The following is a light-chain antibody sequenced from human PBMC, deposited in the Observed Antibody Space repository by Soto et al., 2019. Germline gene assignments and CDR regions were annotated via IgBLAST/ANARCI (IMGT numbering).Light chain of an antibody. CDR3: SSYTSSSTLPYV. CDR1: SSDVGGYNY. J-gene: IGLJ1*01. CDR2: EVS. V-gene: IGLV2-14*01. Sequence: ALTQPASVSGSPGQSITISCTGTSSDVGGYNYVSWYQQHPGKAPKLMIYEVSNRPSGVSNRFSGSKSGNTASLTISGLQAEDEADYYCSSYTSSSTLPYVFGTGTKLTVL.